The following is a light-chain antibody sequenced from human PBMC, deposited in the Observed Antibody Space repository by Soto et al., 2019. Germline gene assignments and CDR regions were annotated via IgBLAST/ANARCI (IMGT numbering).Light chain of an antibody. J-gene: IGKJ4*01. V-gene: IGKV4-1*01. CDR1: QSVLYSSNNQNY. CDR3: QQYYNSPAT. CDR2: WAS. Sequence: DIVMSQSPDSLAVSLGERATINCKSSQSVLYSSNNQNYLAWYQQKPGQPPKLLIYWASTREFGVPDRFSGSGSATDFTLTISSLQAEDVAVYYCQQYYNSPATFGGGTKVEIK.